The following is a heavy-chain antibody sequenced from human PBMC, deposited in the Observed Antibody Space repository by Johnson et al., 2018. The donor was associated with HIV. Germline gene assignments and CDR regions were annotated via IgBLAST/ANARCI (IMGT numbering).Heavy chain of an antibody. D-gene: IGHD2-15*01. V-gene: IGHV3-7*01. J-gene: IGHJ3*02. CDR1: GFTFRSSS. CDR2: IKQDGGEK. Sequence: VQLVESGGGVVQPGRYLRLSCAASGFTFRSSSMHWVHQAPGKGLEWVATIKQDGGEKYSVDSVKGRFTISRDNAKNSLYLQMNSLSAEDTAVYYCARAENCCSVGSCYWECAFDIWGQGTMVTVSS. CDR3: ARAENCCSVGSCYWECAFDI.